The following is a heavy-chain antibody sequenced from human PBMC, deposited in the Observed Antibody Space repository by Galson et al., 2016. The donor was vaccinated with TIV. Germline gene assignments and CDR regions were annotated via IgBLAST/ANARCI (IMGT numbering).Heavy chain of an antibody. J-gene: IGHJ4*02. CDR2: IYSTGRT. V-gene: IGHV3-53*01. CDR3: ARGGRYYPLYFDF. CDR1: GFTVSNNY. D-gene: IGHD3-10*01. Sequence: SLRLSCAASGFTVSNNYMSWVRQAPGKGLEWVSIIYSTGRTHYADSVKGRFTISRDNSKNTLFLQMNSLSAEDTAVYFCARGGRYYPLYFDFWGLGTLVTVSS.